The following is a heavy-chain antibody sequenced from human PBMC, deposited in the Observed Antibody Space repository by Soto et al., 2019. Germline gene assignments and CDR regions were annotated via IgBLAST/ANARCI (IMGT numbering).Heavy chain of an antibody. V-gene: IGHV4-34*01. CDR2: INHSGST. D-gene: IGHD2-2*01. J-gene: IGHJ5*02. CDR1: GGSFSGYY. CDR3: ASLGYCSSTSCLGFFDP. Sequence: PSETLSLTCAVYGGSFSGYYWSWIRQPPGKGLEWIGEINHSGSTNYNPSLKSRVTISVDTSKNQFSLKLSSVTAADTAVYYCASLGYCSSTSCLGFFDPWGQGTLVTVSS.